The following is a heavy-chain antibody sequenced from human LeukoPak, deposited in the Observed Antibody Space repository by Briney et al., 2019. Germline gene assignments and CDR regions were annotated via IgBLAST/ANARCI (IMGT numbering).Heavy chain of an antibody. CDR3: ARRWTGYSYGDAFDI. CDR1: GGSTTSSSYY. D-gene: IGHD5-18*01. V-gene: IGHV4-39*01. Sequence: PSETLSLTCTVSGGSTTSSSYYWGWIRQPPGKGLEWIGSIYYSGSTFNNPSLKGRVTISVDTSKNQLSLNLSSVTAADTAVYYCARRWTGYSYGDAFDIWGQGTMVTVSS. CDR2: IYYSGST. J-gene: IGHJ3*02.